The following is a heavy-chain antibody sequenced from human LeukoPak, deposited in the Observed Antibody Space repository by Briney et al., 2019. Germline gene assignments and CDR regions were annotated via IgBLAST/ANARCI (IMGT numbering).Heavy chain of an antibody. Sequence: PSETLSLTCAVYGGSFSGYYWSWIRQPPGKGLEWIGEINHSGSTNYNPSLKSRVTISVDTSKNQFSLKLSSVTAADTAVYYCARHDPPPVLLWFGELSSFDYWGQGTLVTVSS. CDR1: GGSFSGYY. CDR3: ARHDPPPVLLWFGELSSFDY. CDR2: INHSGST. J-gene: IGHJ4*02. V-gene: IGHV4-34*01. D-gene: IGHD3-10*01.